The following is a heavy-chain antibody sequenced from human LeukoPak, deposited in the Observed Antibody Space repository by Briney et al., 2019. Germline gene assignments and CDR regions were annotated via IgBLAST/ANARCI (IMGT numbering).Heavy chain of an antibody. D-gene: IGHD6-19*01. CDR3: ARHGSSGWYVDY. Sequence: GESLKISCKGSDYNFSRYWIGWVRQMPGKGLEWMGIIFPGDSDTRYSPSFQGQVIISADKSISTAYLQWSSRKASDTAMYYCARHGSSGWYVDYWGQGTLVTVSP. CDR1: DYNFSRYW. V-gene: IGHV5-51*01. J-gene: IGHJ4*02. CDR2: IFPGDSDT.